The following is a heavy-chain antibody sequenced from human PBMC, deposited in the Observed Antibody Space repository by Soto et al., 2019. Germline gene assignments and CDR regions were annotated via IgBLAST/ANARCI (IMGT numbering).Heavy chain of an antibody. CDR1: GFTFSSYA. J-gene: IGHJ4*02. D-gene: IGHD2-2*01. CDR2: ISYDGSNK. V-gene: IGHV3-30-3*01. Sequence: SGGSLRLSCAASGFTFSSYAMHWVRQAPSKGLEWVAVISYDGSNKYYADSVKGRFTISRDNSKNTLYLQMNSLRAEDTAVYYCARGPSSLTRFDYWGQGTLVTVSS. CDR3: ARGPSSLTRFDY.